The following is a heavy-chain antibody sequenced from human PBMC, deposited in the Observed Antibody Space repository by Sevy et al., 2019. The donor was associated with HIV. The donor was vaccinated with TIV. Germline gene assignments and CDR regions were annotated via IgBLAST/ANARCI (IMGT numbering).Heavy chain of an antibody. V-gene: IGHV3-66*01. CDR2: IFASSNT. CDR3: ARAVEDYSDSSGWDWYFDL. J-gene: IGHJ2*01. Sequence: GGSLRLSCAVSGITVSSNYMGWVRQAPGKGLQWVSGIFASSNTHFADSVKGRFSISRENSKNTLSLQMNSLSAKDTAVYYCARAVEDYSDSSGWDWYFDLWGRCTLVTVSS. D-gene: IGHD3-22*01. CDR1: GITVSSNY.